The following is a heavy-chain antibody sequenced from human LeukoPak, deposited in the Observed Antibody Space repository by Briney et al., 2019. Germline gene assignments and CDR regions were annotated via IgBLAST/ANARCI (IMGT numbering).Heavy chain of an antibody. J-gene: IGHJ4*02. CDR2: ITSSSNYI. Sequence: GGSLRLSCAASGFTFSSYSMNWVRQAPGKGLEWVSSITSSSNYICYADSVKGRFTISRDNAKNSLYLQMSSLRAEDTAVYYCARDGGARPDYWGQGTLVTVSS. D-gene: IGHD2-21*01. V-gene: IGHV3-21*01. CDR3: ARDGGARPDY. CDR1: GFTFSSYS.